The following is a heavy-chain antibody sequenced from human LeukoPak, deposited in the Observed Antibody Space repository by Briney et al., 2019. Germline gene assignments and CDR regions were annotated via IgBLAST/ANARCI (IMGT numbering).Heavy chain of an antibody. V-gene: IGHV4-61*10. J-gene: IGHJ4*02. CDR3: ARDPNAVAGPYFDY. Sequence: PSETLSLTCTVSGGSIRGNYYWSWIRQPAGKGLEWIGYIYYSGSTSYNPSLKSRVTISVDTSKNQFSLKLSSVTAADTAVYYCARDPNAVAGPYFDYWGQGTLVTVSS. CDR2: IYYSGST. D-gene: IGHD6-19*01. CDR1: GGSIRGNYY.